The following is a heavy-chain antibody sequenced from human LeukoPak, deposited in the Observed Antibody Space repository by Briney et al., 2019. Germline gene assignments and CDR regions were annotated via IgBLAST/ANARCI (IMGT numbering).Heavy chain of an antibody. Sequence: SETLSLTCTVSGGSISSYYWSWIRQPPGKGLEWIGYIYTSGSTNYNPSLKSRVTISVDTSKNQFSLKLSSVTAADTAVYYCARRHMSALSGGNGKDYYYYYYMDVWGKGTTVTVSS. CDR2: IYTSGST. CDR3: ARRHMSALSGGNGKDYYYYYYMDV. J-gene: IGHJ6*03. CDR1: GGSISSYY. D-gene: IGHD4-23*01. V-gene: IGHV4-4*09.